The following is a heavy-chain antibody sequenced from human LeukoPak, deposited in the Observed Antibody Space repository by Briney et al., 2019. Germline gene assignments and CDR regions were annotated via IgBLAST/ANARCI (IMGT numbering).Heavy chain of an antibody. J-gene: IGHJ4*02. CDR2: ISAYNGNT. D-gene: IGHD1-26*01. V-gene: IGHV1-18*04. Sequence: ASVKVSCKASGYTFTGYYMHWVRQAPGQGLEWMGWISAYNGNTNYAQKLQGRVTMSTDTSTSTAYMELRSLRSDDTAVYYCARTYSGIYYCYDYWGQGTLVTVSS. CDR1: GYTFTGYY. CDR3: ARTYSGIYYCYDY.